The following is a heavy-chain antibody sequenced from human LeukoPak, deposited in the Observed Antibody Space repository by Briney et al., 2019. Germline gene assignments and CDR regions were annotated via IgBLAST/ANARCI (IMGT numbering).Heavy chain of an antibody. J-gene: IGHJ4*02. CDR2: IKQDGSEK. D-gene: IGHD3-16*01. Sequence: GGSLRLSCAASGFTFSSYWMSWVRQAPGKGLEWVANIKQDGSEKYYVDSVKGRFTISRDNAKNSLYLQMNSLKAEDTAVYYCARGSDVWGSYLDYWGQGTLVTVSS. CDR3: ARGSDVWGSYLDY. CDR1: GFTFSSYW. V-gene: IGHV3-7*01.